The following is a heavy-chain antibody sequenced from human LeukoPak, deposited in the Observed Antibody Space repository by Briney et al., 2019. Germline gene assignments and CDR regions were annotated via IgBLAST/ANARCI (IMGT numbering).Heavy chain of an antibody. J-gene: IGHJ4*02. Sequence: SETLSLTCTVSGGSVTSASHYWAWIRQPPGKGLEWIGSIHYSGSTYYSPSLKSRLTISGDTSKSQFSLKLTSVTAADTAVYYCTRHHDYGDKIDYWGQGTLVTVSS. V-gene: IGHV4-39*01. D-gene: IGHD4-23*01. CDR1: GGSVTSASHY. CDR3: TRHHDYGDKIDY. CDR2: IHYSGST.